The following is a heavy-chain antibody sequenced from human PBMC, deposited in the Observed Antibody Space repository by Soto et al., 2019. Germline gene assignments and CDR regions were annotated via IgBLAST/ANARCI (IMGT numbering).Heavy chain of an antibody. Sequence: SETLSLTCAVSGYSISSGYYWGWLRQPPGKGLEWLGSIYHGGSTYYNPSLNSRVTLSIDMTNNHVALILNSVTAADTAVYYCARVGPWVPYYYDSSPYTFENWFDPWGQGTLVTVS. CDR3: ARVGPWVPYYYDSSPYTFENWFDP. CDR1: GYSISSGYY. D-gene: IGHD3-22*01. V-gene: IGHV4-38-2*01. CDR2: IYHGGST. J-gene: IGHJ5*02.